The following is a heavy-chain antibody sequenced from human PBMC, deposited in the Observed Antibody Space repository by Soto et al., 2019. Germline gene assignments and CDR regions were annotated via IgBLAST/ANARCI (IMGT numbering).Heavy chain of an antibody. V-gene: IGHV1-69*12. D-gene: IGHD6-13*01. CDR2: IIPIFGTA. CDR3: ARDLGAAAGTLGWFDP. Sequence: QVQLVQSGAEVKKPGSSVKVSCKASGGTFSSYAISWVRQAPGQGLEWMGGIIPIFGTANYAQKFQGRVTITAAESTSTAYMELSSLRSEDTAVYDCARDLGAAAGTLGWFDPWGQGTLVTVSS. J-gene: IGHJ5*02. CDR1: GGTFSSYA.